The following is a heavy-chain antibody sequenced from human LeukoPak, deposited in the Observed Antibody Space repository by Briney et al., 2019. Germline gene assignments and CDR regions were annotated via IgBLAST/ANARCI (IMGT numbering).Heavy chain of an antibody. J-gene: IGHJ4*02. CDR3: AYSLSYGLFEF. V-gene: IGHV4-39*01. CDR1: GGSISISNYF. D-gene: IGHD1-26*01. CDR2: LFDNGTT. Sequence: ASETLSLTCTLSGGSISISNYFWGWIRQPPGKGLEWIGTLFDNGTTHYGQSLKSRVSISADPSKNQFSLNLRSLTAADTAVYFCAYSLSYGLFEFWGQGALVTVSS.